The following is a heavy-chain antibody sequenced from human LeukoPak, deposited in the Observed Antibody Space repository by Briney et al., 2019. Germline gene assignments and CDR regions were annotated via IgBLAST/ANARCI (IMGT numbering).Heavy chain of an antibody. Sequence: GESLKISCKGSGYSFTSYWIGWVRQMPGKGLEWMGIIYPGDSDTRYSPSFQGQVTISADKSISTAYLQWSSLKASDTAMYYCAREAPGSLGLSYYYYGMDVWGQGTTVTVSS. V-gene: IGHV5-51*01. CDR1: GYSFTSYW. CDR3: AREAPGSLGLSYYYYGMDV. D-gene: IGHD3-10*01. J-gene: IGHJ6*02. CDR2: IYPGDSDT.